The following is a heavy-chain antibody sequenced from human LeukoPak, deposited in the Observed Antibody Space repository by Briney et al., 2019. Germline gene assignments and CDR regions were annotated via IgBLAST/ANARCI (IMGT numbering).Heavy chain of an antibody. CDR3: ARIPANSYYFDY. V-gene: IGHV3-11*03. Sequence: GGSLRLSCAASGFTFSDYYMAWIRQPPGKGLEWISYISYSSTYTNYADSVKGRFTIPRDDARNSVFLQMNSLRAEDTAVYYCARIPANSYYFDYWGPGSHVTVSS. CDR2: ISYSSTYT. CDR1: GFTFSDYY. J-gene: IGHJ4*02.